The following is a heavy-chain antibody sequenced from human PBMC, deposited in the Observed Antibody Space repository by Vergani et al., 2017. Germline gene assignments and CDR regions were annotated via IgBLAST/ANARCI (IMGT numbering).Heavy chain of an antibody. J-gene: IGHJ4*02. CDR2: IHPADSDN. CDR1: GYIFTNYW. CDR3: ARRYGRDSSGSKYFDY. Sequence: EVQLVQSGAEVKKPGESLKISCQISGYIFTNYWIAWVPQLPGKGLDWMGIIHPADSDNRYSPSFQGQVTISVDKSISTAYLQRSSLRASESAMYYCARRYGRDSSGSKYFDYWGQGTLVTVSS. D-gene: IGHD3-22*01. V-gene: IGHV5-51*01.